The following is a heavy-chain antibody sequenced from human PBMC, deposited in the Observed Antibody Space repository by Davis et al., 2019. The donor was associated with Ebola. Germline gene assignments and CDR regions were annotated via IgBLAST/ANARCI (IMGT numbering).Heavy chain of an antibody. D-gene: IGHD5-12*01. Sequence: GESLKISCAASGFTFSSYSMNWVRQAPGKGLEWVSSISSSSSYIYYADSVKGRFTISRDNAKNSLYLQMNSLRPEDTALYYCAKDQYSGYDSDLYYYYYGVDVWGKGTTVTVSS. CDR2: ISSSSSYI. CDR1: GFTFSSYS. J-gene: IGHJ6*04. CDR3: AKDQYSGYDSDLYYYYYGVDV. V-gene: IGHV3-21*01.